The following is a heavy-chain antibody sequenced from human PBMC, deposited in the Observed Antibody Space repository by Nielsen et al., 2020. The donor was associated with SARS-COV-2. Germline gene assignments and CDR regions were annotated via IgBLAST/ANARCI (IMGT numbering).Heavy chain of an antibody. V-gene: IGHV4-59*12. CDR2: MYYTGRT. D-gene: IGHD3-16*02. J-gene: IGHJ4*02. Sequence: SETLSLTCTVSGGSMSPYYWSWIRQPPGKGLEWIGYMYYTGRTNYNPSLKSRLTISIDTSKNQFFLRLSSVTAADTAVYYCAKTPPDYDSVWGNYRYITSGDYWGQGTLVTVSS. CDR3: AKTPPDYDSVWGNYRYITSGDY. CDR1: GGSMSPYY.